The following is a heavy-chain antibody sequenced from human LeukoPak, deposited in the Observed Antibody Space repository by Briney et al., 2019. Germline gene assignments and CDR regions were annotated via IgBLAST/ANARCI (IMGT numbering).Heavy chain of an antibody. CDR3: TSGDY. CDR1: GFTFSNYW. Sequence: PGGSLRLSCVASGFTFSNYWMTWVRQAPGKGLEWVANIKQDGREKNYVDSVKGRFTISRDNAKNSLDLQMNGLRDEDTAVYYCTSGDYWGQGALVTAS. V-gene: IGHV3-7*01. CDR2: IKQDGREK. J-gene: IGHJ4*02.